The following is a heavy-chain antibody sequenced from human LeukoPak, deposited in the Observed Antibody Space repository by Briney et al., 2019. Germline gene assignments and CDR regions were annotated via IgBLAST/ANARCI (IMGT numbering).Heavy chain of an antibody. CDR3: ARVGAGGYDYRYYYFDY. CDR2: ITSTGSHI. D-gene: IGHD5-12*01. J-gene: IGHJ4*02. V-gene: IGHV3-21*01. Sequence: GGSLRLSCAASGFTFSSYAMSWVRQAPGKGLEWVSSITSTGSHIYYADSVKGRFTISRDNAKNSLYLQMSSLRPEDTAVYYCARVGAGGYDYRYYYFDYWGQGTLVTVSS. CDR1: GFTFSSYA.